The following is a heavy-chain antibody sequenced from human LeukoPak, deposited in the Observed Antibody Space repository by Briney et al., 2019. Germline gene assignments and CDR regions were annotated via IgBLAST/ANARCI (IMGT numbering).Heavy chain of an antibody. Sequence: GGSLRLSCAASGFTVSSNYMSWVRQAPGKGLEWVSVIYSGGSTYYADSVKGRFTISRDNSKNTLYLQMNSLRAEDTAVYYCARGQEYYYDSSGYYYYYYGMDVWGQGTTVTVSS. V-gene: IGHV3-53*01. CDR1: GFTVSSNY. D-gene: IGHD3-22*01. CDR3: ARGQEYYYDSSGYYYYYYGMDV. J-gene: IGHJ6*02. CDR2: IYSGGST.